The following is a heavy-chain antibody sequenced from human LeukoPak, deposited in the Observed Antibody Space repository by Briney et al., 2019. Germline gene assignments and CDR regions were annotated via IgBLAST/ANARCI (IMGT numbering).Heavy chain of an antibody. Sequence: GGSLRLSCAASGFTFSSYGMHWVRQAPGKGLEWVSAISGGSVSTYYADSVKGRFTISRDNSKNTLYLQMNSLRAGDTAVFYCAKSSGASTFRAAFDIWGQGTMVTVSS. CDR2: ISGGSVST. D-gene: IGHD1-26*01. CDR1: GFTFSSYG. CDR3: AKSSGASTFRAAFDI. V-gene: IGHV3-23*01. J-gene: IGHJ3*02.